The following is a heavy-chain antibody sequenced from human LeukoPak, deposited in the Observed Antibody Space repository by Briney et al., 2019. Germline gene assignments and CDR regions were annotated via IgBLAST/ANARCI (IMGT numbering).Heavy chain of an antibody. J-gene: IGHJ4*02. D-gene: IGHD3-3*01. V-gene: IGHV3-23*01. CDR2: ISGSGGST. Sequence: GGSLRLSCAASGFTVSNNYMNWVRQAPGKGLEWVSAISGSGGSTYYADSVKGRFTISRDNSKNTLYLQMNSLRAEDTAVYYCAKDYDFWSGTFDYWGQGTLVTVSS. CDR1: GFTVSNNY. CDR3: AKDYDFWSGTFDY.